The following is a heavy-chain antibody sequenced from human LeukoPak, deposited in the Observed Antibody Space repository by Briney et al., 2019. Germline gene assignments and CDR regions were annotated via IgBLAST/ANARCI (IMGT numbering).Heavy chain of an antibody. CDR3: ARYIAVANYYYYYMDV. D-gene: IGHD6-19*01. J-gene: IGHJ6*03. V-gene: IGHV5-51*01. CDR1: GYSFTFYW. Sequence: GESLKISCKGSGYSFTFYWIGWVRQMPGKGLEWMGIIYPGDSDTRYSPSFQGQVTISADKSISTAYLQWSSLKASDTAMYYCARYIAVANYYYYYMDVWGKGTTVTVSS. CDR2: IYPGDSDT.